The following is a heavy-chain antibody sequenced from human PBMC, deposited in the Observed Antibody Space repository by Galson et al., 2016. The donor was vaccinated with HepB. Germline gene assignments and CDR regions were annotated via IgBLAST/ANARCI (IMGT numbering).Heavy chain of an antibody. V-gene: IGHV3-48*04. CDR2: ISTSGSTI. CDR1: GFTFSSYS. CDR3: AIEDEQDQ. D-gene: IGHD2-2*01. J-gene: IGHJ4*02. Sequence: SLRLSCASSGFTFSSYSMNWVRQAPGKGLGWVSYISTSGSTIYYADSVKGRFTISRDNAMNSLYLQMNSLRAEDTAVYYCAIEDEQDQWGQGTLVTVSS.